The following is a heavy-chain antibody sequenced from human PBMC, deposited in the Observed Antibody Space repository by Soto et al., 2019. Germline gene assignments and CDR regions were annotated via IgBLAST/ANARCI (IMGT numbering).Heavy chain of an antibody. Sequence: VASVKVSCKAPRYIFAAYFMHWVRQAPGQGLEWMGWINPNNGATHYGLSFQGRVTMTRDTSISTAYMELSSLRSDGTAVYYCASHDPGAWFDPWGQGTLVTVSS. V-gene: IGHV1-2*02. D-gene: IGHD1-1*01. CDR2: INPNNGAT. CDR3: ASHDPGAWFDP. J-gene: IGHJ5*02. CDR1: RYIFAAYF.